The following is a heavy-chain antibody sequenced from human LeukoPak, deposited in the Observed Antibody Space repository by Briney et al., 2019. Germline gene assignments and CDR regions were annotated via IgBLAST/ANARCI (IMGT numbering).Heavy chain of an antibody. CDR2: ITYSGSDI. CDR1: GFTFSSYA. V-gene: IGHV3-21*05. D-gene: IGHD3-10*01. Sequence: GGSLRLSCAASGFTFSSYAMSWVRQAPGKGLEWVSYITYSGSDIYYADSAKGRFTISKDNAKNSLYLQMNFLRAGDTAVYYCARAKGSYSFDYWGQGSLVTVSS. CDR3: ARAKGSYSFDY. J-gene: IGHJ4*02.